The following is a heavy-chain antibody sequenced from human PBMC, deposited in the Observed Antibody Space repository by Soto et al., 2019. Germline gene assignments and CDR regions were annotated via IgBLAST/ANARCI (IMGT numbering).Heavy chain of an antibody. D-gene: IGHD2-2*01. CDR1: EGTFSSYA. CDR3: ARAHCSSTSCPKTRPKYYYYYGMDA. CDR2: GIPIFGTA. V-gene: IGHV1-69*13. J-gene: IGHJ6*02. Sequence: SVQVSCKSSEGTFSSYAISWVRQAPGQGLEWMGGGIPIFGTANYAEKFQGRVTITADESTSTAYMELSSLRSEDTAVYYCARAHCSSTSCPKTRPKYYYYYGMDAWGQGTTVTVSS.